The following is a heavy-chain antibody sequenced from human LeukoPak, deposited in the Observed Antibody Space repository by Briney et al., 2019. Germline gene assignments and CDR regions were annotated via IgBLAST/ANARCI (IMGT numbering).Heavy chain of an antibody. CDR2: ISGSGGST. D-gene: IGHD1-26*01. V-gene: IGHV3-23*01. J-gene: IGHJ4*02. CDR1: GFTFSSYA. Sequence: PGGSLRLSCAASGFTFSSYAMSWVRQAPGEGLEWVSAISGSGGSTYYADSVKGRFTISRDNSKNTLYLQMNSLRAEDTAVYYCAKDQTRSGSYDYWGQGTLVTVSS. CDR3: AKDQTRSGSYDY.